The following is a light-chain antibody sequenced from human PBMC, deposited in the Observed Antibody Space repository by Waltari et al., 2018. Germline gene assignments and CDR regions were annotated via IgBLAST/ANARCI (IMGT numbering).Light chain of an antibody. CDR1: QSVTSN. J-gene: IGKJ1*01. V-gene: IGKV3-15*01. Sequence: EIVLAQSPATLSVSPGETATLSCRASQSVTSNLAWYQQKPGQAPRLLIYGAYTRATGIPARFSGSGSGTEFTLTISSLQSEDFAIYYCQQYNNWPPWTFGQGTKVEIK. CDR3: QQYNNWPPWT. CDR2: GAY.